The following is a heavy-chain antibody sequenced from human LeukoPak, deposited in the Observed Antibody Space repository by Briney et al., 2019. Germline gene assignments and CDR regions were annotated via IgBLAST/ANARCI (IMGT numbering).Heavy chain of an antibody. D-gene: IGHD6-6*01. CDR2: VSGTGGRT. V-gene: IGHV3-23*01. CDR1: GFTFSSYA. J-gene: IGHJ5*02. Sequence: GGSLRLSCAASGFTFSSYAMHWVRQAPGKGLEWVSVVSGTGGRTYYADSVKGRFTISRDNSKNTLYLQMNSLRAEDTALYYCVKASSSSPQYNWFDAWGQGTLVTVSS. CDR3: VKASSSSPQYNWFDA.